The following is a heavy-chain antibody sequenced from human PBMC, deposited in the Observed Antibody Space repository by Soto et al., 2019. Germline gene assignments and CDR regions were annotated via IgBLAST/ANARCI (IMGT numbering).Heavy chain of an antibody. CDR2: ISYDGSNK. Sequence: GGSLRLSCAASGFTFSSYAMHWVRQAPGKGLEWVAVISYDGSNKYYADSVKGRFTISRDNSKNTLYLQMNSLRTEDTAVYYCAKDGDYWGQGTLVTVSS. CDR1: GFTFSSYA. CDR3: AKDGDY. V-gene: IGHV3-30-3*01. J-gene: IGHJ4*02.